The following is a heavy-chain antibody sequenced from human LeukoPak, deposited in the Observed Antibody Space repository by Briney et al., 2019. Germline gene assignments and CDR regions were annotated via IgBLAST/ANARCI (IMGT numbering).Heavy chain of an antibody. Sequence: GGSLRLSCAASGFTFSSYAMHWVRQAPGKGLEWVAVISYDGSNKYYADSVKGRFTISRDNSKNTLYLQMNSLRAEDMAVYYCARDQGIAVAGTAPDYWGQGTLVTVSS. J-gene: IGHJ4*02. V-gene: IGHV3-30*04. CDR1: GFTFSSYA. CDR2: ISYDGSNK. CDR3: ARDQGIAVAGTAPDY. D-gene: IGHD6-19*01.